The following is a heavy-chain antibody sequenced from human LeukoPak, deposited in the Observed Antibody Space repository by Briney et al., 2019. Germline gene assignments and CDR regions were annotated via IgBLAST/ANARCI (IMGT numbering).Heavy chain of an antibody. D-gene: IGHD1-26*01. Sequence: GGSLRLSCAASGFTFSSYWMSWVRQAPGKGLEWVANIKQDGSEKYYVDSVKGRFTISRDNAKNPLYLQMNSLRAEDTAVYYCARGIVGATSPRFDPWGQGTLVTVSS. V-gene: IGHV3-7*03. CDR1: GFTFSSYW. CDR3: ARGIVGATSPRFDP. J-gene: IGHJ5*02. CDR2: IKQDGSEK.